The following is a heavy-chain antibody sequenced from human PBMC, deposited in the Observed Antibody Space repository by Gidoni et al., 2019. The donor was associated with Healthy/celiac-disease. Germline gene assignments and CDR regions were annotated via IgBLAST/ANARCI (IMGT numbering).Heavy chain of an antibody. CDR3: ARDLGPKTVVTPGDAFDI. V-gene: IGHV1-69*01. J-gene: IGHJ3*02. Sequence: QVQLVQSGAEVKKPGSSVKFSCKASGGTFSSYAISWVRQAPGQGLEWMGGIIPIFGTANYAQKFQGRVTITADESTSTAYRELSSLRSEDTAVYYCARDLGPKTVVTPGDAFDIWGQGTMVTVSS. CDR2: IIPIFGTA. CDR1: GGTFSSYA. D-gene: IGHD2-21*02.